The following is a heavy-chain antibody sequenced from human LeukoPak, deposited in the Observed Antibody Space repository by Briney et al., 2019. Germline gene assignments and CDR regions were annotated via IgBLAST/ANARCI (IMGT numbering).Heavy chain of an antibody. CDR3: ARRNVVVVAATQHYYYCMDV. J-gene: IGHJ6*03. CDR2: ISSSSSTI. V-gene: IGHV3-48*04. CDR1: GFTFSSYS. Sequence: PEGSLRLSCAASGFTFSSYSMNWVRQAPGKGLEWVSYISSSSSTIYYADSVKGRFTISRDNAKNSLYLQMNSLRAEDTAVYYCARRNVVVVAATQHYYYCMDVWGKGTTVTVSS. D-gene: IGHD2-15*01.